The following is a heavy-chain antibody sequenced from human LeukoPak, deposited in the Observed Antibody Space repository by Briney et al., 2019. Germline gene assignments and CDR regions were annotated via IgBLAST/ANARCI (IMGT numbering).Heavy chain of an antibody. D-gene: IGHD4-17*01. CDR3: ARGDHDYGDYVMDY. CDR2: MNPNSGNT. J-gene: IGHJ4*02. V-gene: IGHV1-8*01. Sequence: ASVKVSCKASGYTFTSYDINWVRQATGQGLEWMGWMNPNSGNTGYAQKFQGRVTMTRNTSISTAYMELSSLRSEDTAVYYCARGDHDYGDYVMDYWGQGTLVTVSS. CDR1: GYTFTSYD.